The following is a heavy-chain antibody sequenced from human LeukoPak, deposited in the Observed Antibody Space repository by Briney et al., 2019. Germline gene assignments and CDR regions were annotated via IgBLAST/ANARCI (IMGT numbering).Heavy chain of an antibody. CDR2: IKSKTDGGTT. J-gene: IGHJ4*02. CDR1: GFTFSSYA. D-gene: IGHD3-10*01. V-gene: IGHV3-15*01. CDR3: TTGGVRGVISLGDY. Sequence: GGSLRLSCAASGFTFSSYAMSWVRQAPGKGLEWVGRIKSKTDGGTTDYAAPVKGGFTISRDDSKNTLYLQMNSLKTEDTAVYYCTTGGVRGVISLGDYWGQGTLVTVSS.